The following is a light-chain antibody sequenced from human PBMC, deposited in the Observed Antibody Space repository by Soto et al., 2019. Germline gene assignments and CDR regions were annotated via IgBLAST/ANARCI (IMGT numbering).Light chain of an antibody. J-gene: IGLJ7*01. CDR1: SSNIGAGYD. CDR2: GNT. V-gene: IGLV1-40*01. CDR3: QSYDRLSGWV. Sequence: QAVVTQPPSVSGAPGQRVTISCAGTSSNIGAGYDVHWYQQLPGTAPKLLIYGNTNRPSGVPDRLSGSKSGTSASLAITGLQTEDEADYYCQSYDRLSGWVFGGGTQLTVL.